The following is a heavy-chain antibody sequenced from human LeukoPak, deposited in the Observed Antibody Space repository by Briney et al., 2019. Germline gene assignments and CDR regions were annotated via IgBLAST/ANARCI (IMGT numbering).Heavy chain of an antibody. CDR1: GGTFSSYA. D-gene: IGHD6-13*01. Sequence: ASVKVSCKASGGTFSSYAISWVRQAPGQGLEWMGGIIPIFGTANYAQKFQGRVTITADESTSTAYMELSSLRSEDTAVYYCARGLSYSSSWYWVYWGQGTLVTVSS. CDR3: ARGLSYSSSWYWVY. CDR2: IIPIFGTA. J-gene: IGHJ4*02. V-gene: IGHV1-69*13.